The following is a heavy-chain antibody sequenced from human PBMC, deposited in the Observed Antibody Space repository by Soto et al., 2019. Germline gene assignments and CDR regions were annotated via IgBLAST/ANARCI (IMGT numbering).Heavy chain of an antibody. J-gene: IGHJ4*02. CDR1: GGSVTSDEDY. D-gene: IGHD5-18*01. V-gene: IGHV4-30-4*01. CDR2: ISNSGST. CDR3: ATESGSTYGYFDH. Sequence: TLSLTCPVSGGSVTSDEDYWTWIRQSPWKGLEWIGYISNSGSTGYNPSLKTRLSMSVDRSKNQFTLRLTSVTAADTAVYFCATESGSTYGYFDHWGQGTQVTV.